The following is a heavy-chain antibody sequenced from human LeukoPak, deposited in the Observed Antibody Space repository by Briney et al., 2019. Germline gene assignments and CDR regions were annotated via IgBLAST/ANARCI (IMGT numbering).Heavy chain of an antibody. D-gene: IGHD3-10*01. V-gene: IGHV3-30*02. CDR1: GFTFSSYG. J-gene: IGHJ4*02. CDR3: AKDRGGSMVRGGYFDY. Sequence: GGSLRLSCAASGFTFSSYGMHWVRQAPGKGLEWVAFIRYGGSNKYYADSVKGRFTISRDNSKNPLYLQMNSLRAEDTAVYYCAKDRGGSMVRGGYFDYWGQGTLVTVSS. CDR2: IRYGGSNK.